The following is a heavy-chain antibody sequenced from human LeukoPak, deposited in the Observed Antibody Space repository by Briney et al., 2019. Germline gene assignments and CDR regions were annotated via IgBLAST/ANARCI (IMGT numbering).Heavy chain of an antibody. J-gene: IGHJ3*02. Sequence: SETLSLTCTVSGGSISSYYWSWIRQPPGKGLEWIGYIYYSGSTNYNPSLKSRVTISVDTSKNQFSLKLSSVTAADTAVYYCARPGYETDAFDIWGQGTMVTVSS. V-gene: IGHV4-59*08. D-gene: IGHD1-1*01. CDR2: IYYSGST. CDR1: GGSISSYY. CDR3: ARPGYETDAFDI.